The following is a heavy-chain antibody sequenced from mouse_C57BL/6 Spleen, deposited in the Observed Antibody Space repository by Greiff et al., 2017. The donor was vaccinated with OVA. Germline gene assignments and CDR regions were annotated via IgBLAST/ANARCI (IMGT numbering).Heavy chain of an antibody. D-gene: IGHD2-3*01. CDR2: INPNNGGT. CDR3: AREGGYYGGAMDY. Sequence: EVQLQQSGPELVKPGASVKISCKASGYTFTDYYMNWVKQSHGKSLEWIGDINPNNGGTSYNQKFKGKATLTVDKSSSTAYMELRSLTSEDSAVYYCAREGGYYGGAMDYWGQGTSVTVSS. V-gene: IGHV1-26*01. J-gene: IGHJ4*01. CDR1: GYTFTDYY.